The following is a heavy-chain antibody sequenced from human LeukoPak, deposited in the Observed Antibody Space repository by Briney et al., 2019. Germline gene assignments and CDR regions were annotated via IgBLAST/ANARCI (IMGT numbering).Heavy chain of an antibody. CDR2: ISWNSGSI. J-gene: IGHJ3*02. CDR1: GFTFDDYA. V-gene: IGHV3-9*01. D-gene: IGHD3-9*01. Sequence: GRSLRLSCAASGFTFDDYAMHLVRQAPGKGLEWASGISWNSGSIGYADSVKGRFTISRDNAKNSLYLQMNSLRAEDTALYYCAKSYDILTGPSADAFDIWGQGTMVTVSS. CDR3: AKSYDILTGPSADAFDI.